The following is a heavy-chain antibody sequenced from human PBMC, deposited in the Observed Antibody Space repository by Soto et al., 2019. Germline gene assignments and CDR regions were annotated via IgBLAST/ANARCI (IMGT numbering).Heavy chain of an antibody. V-gene: IGHV4-34*01. Sequence: SETLSLACAVYGGSFSPYYWSWIRQPPGKGLEWIGEINHSGNTNYNPSLKSRATISVDTSKNQFSLKLTSVTAADTAVYYCARGDQCSSTSCYPYYFDSWGQGTQVTVSS. D-gene: IGHD2-2*01. CDR3: ARGDQCSSTSCYPYYFDS. J-gene: IGHJ4*02. CDR2: INHSGNT. CDR1: GGSFSPYY.